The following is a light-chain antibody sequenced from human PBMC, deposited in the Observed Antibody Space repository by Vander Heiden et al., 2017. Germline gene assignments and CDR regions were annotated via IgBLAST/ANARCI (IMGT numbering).Light chain of an antibody. CDR1: SSNIGSNT. CDR2: SNN. Sequence: QSVPTQPPSASGTPAQRVTISCSGSSSNIGSNTVNWYQQLPGTAPKLLIYSNNQRPSGVPDRFSGSKSGTSASLAISGLQSEDEADYYCAAWDDSLNGPVFGTGTKVTVL. V-gene: IGLV1-44*01. J-gene: IGLJ1*01. CDR3: AAWDDSLNGPV.